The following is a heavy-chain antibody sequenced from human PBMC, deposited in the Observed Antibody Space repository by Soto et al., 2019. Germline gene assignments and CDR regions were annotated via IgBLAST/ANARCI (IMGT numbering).Heavy chain of an antibody. D-gene: IGHD3-3*01. V-gene: IGHV4-30-4*01. CDR1: GGSISSGDYY. Sequence: QVQLQESGPGLVKPSQTLSLTCTVSGGSISSGDYYWSWIRQPPGKGLEWIGYIYYSGSTYYNPSLTSRVTISVDTSKNQFSLKLSYVTAADTAVYYCARVGDFWSGYQLYGMYVWGQGTTVTVSS. CDR2: IYYSGST. J-gene: IGHJ6*02. CDR3: ARVGDFWSGYQLYGMYV.